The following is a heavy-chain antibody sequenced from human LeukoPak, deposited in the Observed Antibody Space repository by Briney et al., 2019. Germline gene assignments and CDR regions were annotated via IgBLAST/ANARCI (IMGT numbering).Heavy chain of an antibody. D-gene: IGHD3-16*01. Sequence: SETLSLTCTVSGGSISSYSWSWIRQPPGKGLEWIGYIYYSGSTNYNPSLKSRVTISVDTSKNQFSLKLSSVTAADTAVYYCALAGGGPFDYWGQGTLVTVSS. V-gene: IGHV4-59*01. CDR1: GGSISSYS. J-gene: IGHJ4*02. CDR2: IYYSGST. CDR3: ALAGGGPFDY.